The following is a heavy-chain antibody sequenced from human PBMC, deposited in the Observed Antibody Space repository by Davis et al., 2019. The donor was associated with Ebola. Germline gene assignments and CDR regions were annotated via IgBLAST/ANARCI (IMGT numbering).Heavy chain of an antibody. V-gene: IGHV3-23*01. Sequence: GESLKISCVASGFTFSNSAIIWVRQAPGKGLEWVSGVSGSGVSTYYADSVKGRFTISRDNSKNTLFLQMNSLRAEDTAVYYCATSFVSFDSWGQGTLVTVSS. CDR2: VSGSGVST. CDR1: GFTFSNSA. D-gene: IGHD3-3*01. CDR3: ATSFVSFDS. J-gene: IGHJ4*02.